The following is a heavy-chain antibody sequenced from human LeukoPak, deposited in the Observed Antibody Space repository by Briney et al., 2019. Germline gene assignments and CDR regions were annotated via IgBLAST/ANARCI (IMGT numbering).Heavy chain of an antibody. CDR1: GFTISSYS. J-gene: IGHJ3*02. Sequence: GGSLRLYCAASGFTISSYSMNWVRQAPGKGLEGVSYISSSSSTIYYADSVKGRFTISRDNAKNSLYLQKNSLRAEDTAVYYCARGVGATFHDAFDIWGQGTMVTVSS. CDR2: ISSSSSTI. CDR3: ARGVGATFHDAFDI. D-gene: IGHD1-26*01. V-gene: IGHV3-48*01.